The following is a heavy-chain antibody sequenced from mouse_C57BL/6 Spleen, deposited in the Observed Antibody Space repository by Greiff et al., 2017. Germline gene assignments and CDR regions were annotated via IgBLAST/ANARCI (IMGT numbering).Heavy chain of an antibody. D-gene: IGHD1-1*01. V-gene: IGHV1-50*01. J-gene: IGHJ1*03. CDR3: ARERAYYGSRKGYFDV. CDR2: IDPSDSYT. CDR1: GYTFTSYW. Sequence: QVQLQQPGAELVKPGASVKLSCKASGYTFTSYWMQWVKQRPGQGLEWIGEIDPSDSYTNYNHKFKGKATLTVDTSSSTAYMQLSSLTSEDSAVYYCARERAYYGSRKGYFDVWGTGTTVTVSS.